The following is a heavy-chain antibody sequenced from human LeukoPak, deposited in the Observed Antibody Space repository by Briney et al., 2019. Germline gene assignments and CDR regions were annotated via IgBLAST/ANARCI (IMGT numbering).Heavy chain of an antibody. V-gene: IGHV4-34*01. D-gene: IGHD3-22*01. CDR3: ARHLPSLITMTYHDAFDI. J-gene: IGHJ3*02. CDR1: GGSFSGYY. Sequence: SETLSLTCAVYGGSFSGYYWSWIRQPPGKGLEWIGEINHSGSTNYNPSLKSRVTISVDTSKNQFSLKLSSVTAADTAVYYCARHLPSLITMTYHDAFDIWGQGTMVTVSS. CDR2: INHSGST.